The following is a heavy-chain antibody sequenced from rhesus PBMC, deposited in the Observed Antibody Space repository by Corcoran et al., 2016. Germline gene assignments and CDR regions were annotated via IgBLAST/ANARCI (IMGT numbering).Heavy chain of an antibody. J-gene: IGHJ4*01. D-gene: IGHD6-13*01. CDR3: ARHSRIAAGPGY. CDR1: GYSISSGYY. CDR2: IGGSSGST. Sequence: QVQLQESGPGLVKPSETLSLTCAVSGYSISSGYYWGWIRQPPGKGLEWIGYIGGSSGSTYYNPSLKSRVTISKDTSKNQFSLKLSSVTAADTAVYYCARHSRIAAGPGYWGQGVLVTVSS. V-gene: IGHV4-99*01.